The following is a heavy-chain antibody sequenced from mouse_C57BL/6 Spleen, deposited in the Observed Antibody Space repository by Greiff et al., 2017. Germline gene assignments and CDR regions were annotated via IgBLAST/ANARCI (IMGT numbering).Heavy chain of an antibody. V-gene: IGHV1-69*01. J-gene: IGHJ2*01. D-gene: IGHD1-1*01. Sequence: VQLQQPGAELVMPGASVKLSCKASGYTFTSYWMHWVKQRPGQGLEWIGRIDPSDSYTNYNQKFKGKSTLTVDKSSSTAYMQLSSLTSEDSAVYYCARGRGITTVVEDYFDYWGQGTTLTVSS. CDR3: ARGRGITTVVEDYFDY. CDR2: IDPSDSYT. CDR1: GYTFTSYW.